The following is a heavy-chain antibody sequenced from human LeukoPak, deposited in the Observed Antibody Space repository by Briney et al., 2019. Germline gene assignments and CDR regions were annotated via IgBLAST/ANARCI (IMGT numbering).Heavy chain of an antibody. CDR3: ATDGSAWSRDH. CDR2: ISFSSET. J-gene: IGHJ4*02. D-gene: IGHD6-19*01. Sequence: GGSLRLSCVASGFTFTTSGMTWVRQAPGKGLEWVSTISFSSETFYGDSVRGRFTISRDNAKNSVYLQMNSLSAEDTALYYCATDGSAWSRDHWGRGTLVTVSS. V-gene: IGHV3-21*01. CDR1: GFTFTTSG.